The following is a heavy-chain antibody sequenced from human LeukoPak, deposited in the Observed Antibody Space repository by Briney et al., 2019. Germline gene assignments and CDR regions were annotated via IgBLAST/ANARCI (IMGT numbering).Heavy chain of an antibody. V-gene: IGHV3-7*04. CDR2: IKHDGSEK. CDR3: ARGHHFWSGFYYFEY. D-gene: IGHD3-3*02. J-gene: IGHJ4*02. Sequence: GGSLRLSCAASEFTFSNYRMNWVRQAPGKGLEWVANIKHDGSEKYYVDSVKGRSTISRDNTKKSLYLQMNSLRADDTAVYYCARGHHFWSGFYYFEYWGQGSLVIVSS. CDR1: EFTFSNYR.